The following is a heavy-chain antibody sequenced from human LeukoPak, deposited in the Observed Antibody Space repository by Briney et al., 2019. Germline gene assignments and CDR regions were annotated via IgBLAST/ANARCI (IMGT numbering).Heavy chain of an antibody. Sequence: GASVKVSCKASGGTFSSYAISWVRQAPGQGLEWMGGIIPIFGTANYAQKFQGRVTITADKSTSTAYMELSSLRSEDTAVYYCATAYWPGGFDSGLRNAFDIWGQGTMVTVSS. CDR1: GGTFSSYA. CDR2: IIPIFGTA. J-gene: IGHJ3*02. D-gene: IGHD3-10*01. V-gene: IGHV1-69*06. CDR3: ATAYWPGGFDSGLRNAFDI.